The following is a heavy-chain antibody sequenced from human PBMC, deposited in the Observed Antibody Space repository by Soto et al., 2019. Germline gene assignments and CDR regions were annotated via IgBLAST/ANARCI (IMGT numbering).Heavy chain of an antibody. Sequence: KTSFRAAGYNXTSDARDWVRQAPGQSLEWIGWINAGNGNTKYSQKFQGRVTISRDTSASTAYMELSSLRYQDTAVYYCARDVMGGSSGYEYGMDVCGQGQTVT. CDR3: ARDVMGGSSGYEYGMDV. D-gene: IGHD3-22*01. CDR2: INAGNGNT. J-gene: IGHJ6*01. V-gene: IGHV1-3*01. CDR1: GYNXTSDA.